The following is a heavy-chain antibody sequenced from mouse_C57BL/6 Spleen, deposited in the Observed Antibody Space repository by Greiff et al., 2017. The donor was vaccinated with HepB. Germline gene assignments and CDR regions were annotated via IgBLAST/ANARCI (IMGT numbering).Heavy chain of an antibody. D-gene: IGHD2-4*01. CDR3: TRQFYYDYDNWFAY. J-gene: IGHJ3*01. Sequence: EVKVEESGGGLVQPGGSMKLSCAASGFTFSDAWMDWVRQSPEKGLEWVAEIRNKANNHATYYAESVKGRFTISRDDSKSSVYLQMNSLRAEDTGIYYCTRQFYYDYDNWFAYWGQGTLVTVSA. CDR1: GFTFSDAW. V-gene: IGHV6-6*01. CDR2: IRNKANNHAT.